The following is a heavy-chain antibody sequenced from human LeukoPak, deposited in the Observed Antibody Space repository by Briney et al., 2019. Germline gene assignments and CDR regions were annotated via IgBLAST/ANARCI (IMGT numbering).Heavy chain of an antibody. V-gene: IGHV3-23*01. CDR2: ISGNTGAT. CDR3: AKGPSITMVRGVINWFDP. J-gene: IGHJ5*02. D-gene: IGHD3-10*01. Sequence: PGGSLRLSCAASGFTFKNFVMTWVRQAPGQGLDWVSAISGNTGATYYADSRKGRFTISRDNSKNTLHLQMNSLRAEDTAVYYCAKGPSITMVRGVINWFDPWGQGTLVTVSS. CDR1: GFTFKNFV.